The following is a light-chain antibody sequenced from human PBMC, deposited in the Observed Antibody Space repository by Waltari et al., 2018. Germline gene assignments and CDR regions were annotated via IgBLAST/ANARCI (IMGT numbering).Light chain of an antibody. Sequence: EIVLTQSPATLSLSPGERGTLSCRASQDISSNLAWSQQKPGQAPRLLIYDASKRATGIPARFSGSGSGTDFTLTISSLEPEDFALYYCQQRSNWRATFGPGTEVGIK. V-gene: IGKV3-11*01. CDR2: DAS. J-gene: IGKJ3*01. CDR3: QQRSNWRAT. CDR1: QDISSN.